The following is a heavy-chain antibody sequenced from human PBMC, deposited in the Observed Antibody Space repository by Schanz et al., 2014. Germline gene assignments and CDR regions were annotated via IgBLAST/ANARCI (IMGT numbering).Heavy chain of an antibody. CDR1: GFTFSSYW. Sequence: VQLVESGGGLVQPGGSLRLSCAASGFTFSSYWMSWVRQAPGKGLEWVAVIWYDENNKYYADSVKGRFTMSRDNSKNTLYLHMNTLRSEDTAVYYCAKDSTHIDIVLVPTAIDYWGQGTLVTVSS. CDR2: IWYDENNK. D-gene: IGHD2-2*01. V-gene: IGHV3-30*02. CDR3: AKDSTHIDIVLVPTAIDY. J-gene: IGHJ4*02.